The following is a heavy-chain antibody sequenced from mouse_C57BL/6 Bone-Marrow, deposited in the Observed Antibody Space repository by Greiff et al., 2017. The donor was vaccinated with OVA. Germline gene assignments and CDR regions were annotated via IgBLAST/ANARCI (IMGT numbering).Heavy chain of an antibody. D-gene: IGHD2-4*01. CDR3: ARGSFYDYDGGGFYYAMDY. CDR2: IDPNSGGT. Sequence: QVQLQQPGAELVKPGASVKLSCKASGYTFTSYWMHWVKQRPGRGLEWIGRIDPNSGGTSYNQKFKGKATLTVDKSSSTAYMELNSLTSEDSAVYYCARGSFYDYDGGGFYYAMDYWGQGTSVTVSS. V-gene: IGHV1-62-3*01. CDR1: GYTFTSYW. J-gene: IGHJ4*01.